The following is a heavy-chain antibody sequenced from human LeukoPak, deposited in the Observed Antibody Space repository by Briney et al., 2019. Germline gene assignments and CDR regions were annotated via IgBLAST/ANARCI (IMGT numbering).Heavy chain of an antibody. J-gene: IGHJ6*03. CDR3: ARDRDGYKYYYMDV. D-gene: IGHD5-24*01. CDR1: GGTFSSYA. Sequence: ASVKVSCKASGGTFSSYAISWVRQAPGQGLEWMGGIIPIFGTANYAQKFQGRVTITTDESTSTAYMELSSLRSEDTAVYYCARDRDGYKYYYMDVWGKGTTVTVSS. V-gene: IGHV1-69*05. CDR2: IIPIFGTA.